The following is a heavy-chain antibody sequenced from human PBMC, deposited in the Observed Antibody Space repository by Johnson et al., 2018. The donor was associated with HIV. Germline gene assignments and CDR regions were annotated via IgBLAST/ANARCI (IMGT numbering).Heavy chain of an antibody. J-gene: IGHJ3*02. V-gene: IGHV3-30-3*01. Sequence: QVQLVESGGGVVQPGRSLRLSCAASGFTFSSYAMHWVRQAPGKGLEWVSVISYDGSNKYNADSVKGRFTISRDNSKKMLYLHMNSLIAGDPAVYYCARRADAFDICGQGTMVTVSS. CDR2: ISYDGSNK. CDR3: ARRADAFDI. CDR1: GFTFSSYA.